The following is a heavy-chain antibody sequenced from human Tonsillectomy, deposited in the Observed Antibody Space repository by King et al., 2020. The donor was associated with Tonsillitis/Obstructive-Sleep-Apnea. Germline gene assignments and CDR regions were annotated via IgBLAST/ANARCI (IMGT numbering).Heavy chain of an antibody. V-gene: IGHV4-4*07. CDR1: GGSISGYY. CDR3: ARDLGPSCSGASCYPSNYYYDGMDV. CDR2: VYTSGST. J-gene: IGHJ6*02. Sequence: VQLQESGPGLVKPSETLSLTCTVSGGSISGYYWSWIRQPAGKGLEWIGRVYTSGSTNYNPSLKSRVTMSADTSKNPFSLKLSSVTAADTAVYYCARDLGPSCSGASCYPSNYYYDGMDVWGQGTTVTVSS. D-gene: IGHD2-15*01.